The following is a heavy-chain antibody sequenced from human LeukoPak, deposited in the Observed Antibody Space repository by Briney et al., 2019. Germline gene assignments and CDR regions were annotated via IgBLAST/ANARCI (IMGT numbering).Heavy chain of an antibody. Sequence: SETLSLTCTVSGGSISSYYWSWIRQPPGKGLEWIGYIYYSGSTNYNPSPKSRVTISVDTSKNQFSLKLSSVTAADTAVYYCARVPPYSSSWSFDYWGQGTLVTVSS. V-gene: IGHV4-59*01. J-gene: IGHJ4*02. D-gene: IGHD6-13*01. CDR1: GGSISSYY. CDR3: ARVPPYSSSWSFDY. CDR2: IYYSGST.